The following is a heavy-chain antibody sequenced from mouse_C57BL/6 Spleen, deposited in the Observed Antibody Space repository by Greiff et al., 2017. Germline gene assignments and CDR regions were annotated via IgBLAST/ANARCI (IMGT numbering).Heavy chain of an antibody. CDR3: ARAGNYWFAY. CDR2: INPSSGYT. CDR1: GYTFTSYT. Sequence: VQLQPSGAELARPGASVKMSCKASGYTFTSYTMHWVKQRPGQGLEWIGYINPSSGYTKYNQKFKDKATLTADKSSSTAYMQLSSLTSEDAAVYYCARAGNYWFAYWGQGTLVTVSA. V-gene: IGHV1-4*01. J-gene: IGHJ3*01. D-gene: IGHD2-1*01.